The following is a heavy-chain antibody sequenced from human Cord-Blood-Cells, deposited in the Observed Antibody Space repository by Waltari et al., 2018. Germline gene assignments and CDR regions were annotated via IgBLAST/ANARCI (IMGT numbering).Heavy chain of an antibody. CDR3: AREVVRRLDAFDI. CDR1: GGTFSSYA. CDR2: IIPIFGTA. D-gene: IGHD3-10*02. J-gene: IGHJ3*02. Sequence: QLQLVQSGAEVKKPGSSVKVSCKASGGTFSSYAISWRRQAPGQGLEWMGEIIPIFGTANYAQKFQGRVTITADESTSTAYMELSSLRSEDTAVYYCAREVVRRLDAFDIWGQGTMVTVSS. V-gene: IGHV1-69*01.